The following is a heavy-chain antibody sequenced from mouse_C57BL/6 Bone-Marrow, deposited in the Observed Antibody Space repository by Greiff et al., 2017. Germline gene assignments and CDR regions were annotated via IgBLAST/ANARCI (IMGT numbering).Heavy chain of an antibody. Sequence: EVQGVESGGGLVQPGGSMKLSCVASGFTFSNYWMNWVRQSPEKGLEWVAQIRLKSDNYATHYAESVKGRFTISRDESKSSVYLQMNNLRAEDTGIYSCTGLTFFDYWGQGTTLTVSS. CDR3: TGLTFFDY. V-gene: IGHV6-3*01. J-gene: IGHJ2*01. CDR1: GFTFSNYW. D-gene: IGHD4-1*01. CDR2: IRLKSDNYAT.